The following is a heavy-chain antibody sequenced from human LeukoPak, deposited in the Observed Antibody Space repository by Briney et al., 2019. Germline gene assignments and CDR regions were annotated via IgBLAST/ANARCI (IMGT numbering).Heavy chain of an antibody. J-gene: IGHJ4*02. CDR1: GGSISGFV. CDR2: IYDTGTT. CDR3: ARLAKREQWLAYYFDY. V-gene: IGHV4-59*08. D-gene: IGHD6-19*01. Sequence: SETLSLTCTVSGGSISGFVWSWIRQPPGEGLVYIGFIYDTGTTNYNPLLKSRVTLSVDTSKNQFSLKLNSVTAADTAVYYCARLAKREQWLAYYFDYWGQGALVTVSS.